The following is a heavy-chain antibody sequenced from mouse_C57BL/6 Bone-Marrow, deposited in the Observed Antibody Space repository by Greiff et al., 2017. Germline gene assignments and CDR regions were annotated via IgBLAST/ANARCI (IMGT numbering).Heavy chain of an antibody. V-gene: IGHV5-15*01. CDR3: ARGGAQANYAMDY. J-gene: IGHJ4*01. Sequence: EVQLVESGGGLVQPGGSLKLSCAASGFTFSDYGMAWVRQAPRKGPEWVAFISNLAYSIYYADTVTGRFTISRENAKNTLYLEMSSLRSEDTAMYYCARGGAQANYAMDYWGQGTSVTVAS. D-gene: IGHD3-2*02. CDR1: GFTFSDYG. CDR2: ISNLAYSI.